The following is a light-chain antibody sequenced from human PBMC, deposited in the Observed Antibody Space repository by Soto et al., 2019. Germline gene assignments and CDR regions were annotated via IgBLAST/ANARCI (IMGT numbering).Light chain of an antibody. CDR1: QGVSAY. CDR3: QLSYRTPHT. CDR2: DAS. Sequence: DIQMTQSPSSLSASVGARVTITCRASQGVSAYLLWYQQNQGRAPNLLIYDASSLTSGVPSRFSGSGSGTNFTLTISSLQPEDFATYCCQLSYRTPHTFGQGSKVETK. V-gene: IGKV1-39*01. J-gene: IGKJ2*01.